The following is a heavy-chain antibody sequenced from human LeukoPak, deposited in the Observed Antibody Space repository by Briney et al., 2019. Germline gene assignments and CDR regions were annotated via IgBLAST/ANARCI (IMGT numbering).Heavy chain of an antibody. D-gene: IGHD2-2*02. V-gene: IGHV3-11*01. CDR2: ISSSGSTI. CDR1: GFTFSDYY. Sequence: PGGSLRLSCAASGFTFSDYYMSWIRQAPGKGREWVSYISSSGSTIYYADSVKGRFTISRDNAKNSLYLQMNSLRAEDTAVYYCARDSKLGYCSSTSCYTGYGMDVWGQGTTVTVSS. CDR3: ARDSKLGYCSSTSCYTGYGMDV. J-gene: IGHJ6*02.